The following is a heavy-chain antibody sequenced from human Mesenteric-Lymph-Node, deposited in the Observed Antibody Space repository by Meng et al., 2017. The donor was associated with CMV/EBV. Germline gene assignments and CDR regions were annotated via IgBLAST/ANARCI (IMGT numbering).Heavy chain of an antibody. J-gene: IGHJ6*02. CDR3: ARDPYSGSHKGQV. D-gene: IGHD1-26*01. Sequence: GGSLRLSCAASGFTVSSNYMGWVRQAPGKGLGWVSLIYSGGSTYYADSVKGRFTISRDNSKNTLYLQMNSLRAEDTAVYYCARDPYSGSHKGQVWGQGTTVTVSS. V-gene: IGHV3-53*01. CDR1: GFTVSSNY. CDR2: IYSGGST.